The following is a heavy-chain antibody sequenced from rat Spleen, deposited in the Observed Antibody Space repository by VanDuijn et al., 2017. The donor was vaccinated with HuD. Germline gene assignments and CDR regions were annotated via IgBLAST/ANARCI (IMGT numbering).Heavy chain of an antibody. J-gene: IGHJ2*01. Sequence: EVQLVESGGGLVQPGRSLKLSCAASGFTFSAYDMAWVRQAPKKGLEWVATIIYDGSSTYYRDSVKGRFTISRDNAKSSLYLQMNSLRSEDTATYYCTRDDVLPGYNYFDYWGQGVMVTVSS. CDR3: TRDDVLPGYNYFDY. V-gene: IGHV5-7*01. D-gene: IGHD1-4*01. CDR2: IIYDGSST. CDR1: GFTFSAYD.